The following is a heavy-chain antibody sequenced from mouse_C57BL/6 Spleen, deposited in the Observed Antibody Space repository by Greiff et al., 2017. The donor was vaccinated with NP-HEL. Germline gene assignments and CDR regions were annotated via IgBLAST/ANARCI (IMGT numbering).Heavy chain of an antibody. Sequence: VQLQQSGPELVKPGASVKMSCKASGYTFTDYNMHWVKQSHGKSLEWIGYINPKNGGTSYNQKFKGKATLTVTNSYSPAYMELRRLTSEYSAVYYCARCNNDDEWSAMDYWGQGTSVTVSS. CDR1: GYTFTDYN. V-gene: IGHV1-22*01. CDR3: ARCNNDDEWSAMDY. CDR2: INPKNGGT. J-gene: IGHJ4*01. D-gene: IGHD2-4*01.